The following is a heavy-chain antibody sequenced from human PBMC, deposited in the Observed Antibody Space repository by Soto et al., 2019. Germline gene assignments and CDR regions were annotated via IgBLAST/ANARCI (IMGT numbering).Heavy chain of an antibody. CDR2: IVPIYRTA. J-gene: IGHJ4*02. Sequence: QVQLVQSGAEVKKPGSSVKVSCKASGGTFSSYRINWVRQAPGRGLEWVGGIVPIYRTADYAQKFQGRVTITADESARTCYMEVCRPKSQDMVVYYCVRDSGAKLSSSWGQGTLVTVSS. D-gene: IGHD6-13*01. CDR3: VRDSGAKLSSS. CDR1: GGTFSSYR. V-gene: IGHV1-69*01.